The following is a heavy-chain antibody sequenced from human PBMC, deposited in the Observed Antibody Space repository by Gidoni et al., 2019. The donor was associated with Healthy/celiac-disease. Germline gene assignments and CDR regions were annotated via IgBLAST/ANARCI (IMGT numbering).Heavy chain of an antibody. V-gene: IGHV5-51*03. J-gene: IGHJ4*02. CDR1: GYSFPTYW. CDR2: IYPGDSDT. D-gene: IGHD4-17*01. CDR3: ARPRTEDYGDYGPFDY. Sequence: EVQLVQSGAEVKKPGESLKISCKGSGYSFPTYWIGWVRQMPGKGLEWMGIIYPGDSDTRYSPSFQGQVTISADKSISTAYLQWSSLKASDTAMYYCARPRTEDYGDYGPFDYWGQGTLVTVSS.